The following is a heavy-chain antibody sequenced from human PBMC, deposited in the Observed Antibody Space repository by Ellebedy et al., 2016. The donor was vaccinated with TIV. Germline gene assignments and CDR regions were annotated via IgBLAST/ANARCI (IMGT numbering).Heavy chain of an antibody. D-gene: IGHD3-10*01. CDR3: ARGYGSGSLYGMDV. J-gene: IGHJ6*02. CDR1: GGSISSYY. Sequence: SETLSLTCTVSGGSISSYYWSWIRQPPGKGLEWIGYIYYSGSTNYNPSLKSRVTISVDTSKNQFSLKLSSVTAADTAVYYCARGYGSGSLYGMDVWGQGTTVTVSS. CDR2: IYYSGST. V-gene: IGHV4-59*01.